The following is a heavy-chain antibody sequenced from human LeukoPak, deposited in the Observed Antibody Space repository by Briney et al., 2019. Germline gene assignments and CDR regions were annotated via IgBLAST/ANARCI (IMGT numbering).Heavy chain of an antibody. D-gene: IGHD5-12*01. V-gene: IGHV3-23*01. CDR1: GFTFSNYA. CDR3: VRDYAVDRVAH. Sequence: GGSLRLSCAASGFTFSNYAMNWVRQAPGRGLEWVSAISGSGGSTYYADSVKGRFTISRDDAKNTLYLQMNSLRAEDTAVYYCVRDYAVDRVAHWGQGTLVTVSS. CDR2: ISGSGGST. J-gene: IGHJ4*02.